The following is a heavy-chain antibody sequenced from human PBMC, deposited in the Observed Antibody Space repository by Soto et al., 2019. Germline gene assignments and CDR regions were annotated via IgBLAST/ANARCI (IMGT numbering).Heavy chain of an antibody. CDR1: GFTVSSKY. D-gene: IGHD6-25*01. Sequence: PGGSLRLSCAVSGFTVSSKYMNWVRQAPGKGLEWVSVIYSGGSIYYADSVKGRFTISRDNSKNTLYLQMNSLRADDTAVYYCAAKGLAATVDKQVYYYQGMDAWGQGTTVTVSS. V-gene: IGHV3-53*01. J-gene: IGHJ6*02. CDR2: IYSGGSI. CDR3: AAKGLAATVDKQVYYYQGMDA.